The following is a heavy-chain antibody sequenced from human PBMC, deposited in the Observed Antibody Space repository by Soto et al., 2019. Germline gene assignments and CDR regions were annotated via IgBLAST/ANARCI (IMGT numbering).Heavy chain of an antibody. V-gene: IGHV4-38-2*01. CDR1: GYSISSGYY. D-gene: IGHD3-10*01. CDR3: ARAGDTMVRGVIIMNYYGMDV. Sequence: SETLSLTCAVSGYSISSGYYWGWIRQPPGKGLEWIGNIHHSGTTYYNPSLKSRVTISIDRSKNQFSLKLSSVTAADTAVYYCARAGDTMVRGVIIMNYYGMDVWGPGTTVTVSS. J-gene: IGHJ6*02. CDR2: IHHSGTT.